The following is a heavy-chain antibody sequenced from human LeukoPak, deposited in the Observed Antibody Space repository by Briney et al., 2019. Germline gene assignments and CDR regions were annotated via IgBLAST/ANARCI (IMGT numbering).Heavy chain of an antibody. CDR3: ARQMYSSSWSYYFEY. CDR2: IYYSGST. V-gene: IGHV4-31*03. Sequence: SETLSLTCTVSGGSISSGGYYWSWIRQHPGKGLEWIGYIYYSGSTYYNPSLKRRVTISLDTFKNQFSLKLNSVTPADTAVYYCARQMYSSSWSYYFEYWGQGTLVTVSS. J-gene: IGHJ4*02. CDR1: GGSISSGGYY. D-gene: IGHD6-13*01.